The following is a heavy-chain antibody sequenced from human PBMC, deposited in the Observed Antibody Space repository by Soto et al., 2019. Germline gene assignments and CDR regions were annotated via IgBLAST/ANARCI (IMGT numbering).Heavy chain of an antibody. D-gene: IGHD5-18*01. CDR3: ARPGYSYGSAFDL. Sequence: PSESLSLTCAVSGGSISSSDWWSWVRQPPGKGPEWIGEIYHSRSTNYNPSLKSRVTISVDKSKNQFSLKLSSVTAADTAVYYCARPGYSYGSAFDLWGQGTMVTVSS. CDR1: GGSISSSDW. J-gene: IGHJ3*01. CDR2: IYHSRST. V-gene: IGHV4-4*02.